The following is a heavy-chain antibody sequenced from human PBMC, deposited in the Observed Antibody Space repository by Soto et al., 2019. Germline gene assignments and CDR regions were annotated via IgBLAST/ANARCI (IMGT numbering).Heavy chain of an antibody. D-gene: IGHD6-6*01. J-gene: IGHJ5*02. CDR2: IFSNDEK. CDR1: GFSLSNARMG. Sequence: SGPTLVNPTETLTLTCTVSGFSLSNARMGVSWIRQPPGKALEWLAHIFSNDEKSYSTSLKSRLTISKDTSKSQVVLTMTNMDPVDTATYYCARTRIAARRNNWFDPWGQGTLGTVSS. V-gene: IGHV2-26*01. CDR3: ARTRIAARRNNWFDP.